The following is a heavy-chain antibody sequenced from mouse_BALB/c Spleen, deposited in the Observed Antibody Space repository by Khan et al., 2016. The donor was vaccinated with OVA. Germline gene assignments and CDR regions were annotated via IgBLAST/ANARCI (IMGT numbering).Heavy chain of an antibody. V-gene: IGHV1S132*01. CDR3: SRDYGSNYAMYY. CDR1: GYIFTSYW. D-gene: IGHD1-1*01. Sequence: QVQLQQSGAELVRPGASVKLSCKTSGYIFTSYWIHWVKQRSGQGLEWIARIYPGTGSTYYNEKFKGKATLTADKSSSTAYMQLSSLKSEYSAVXFCSRDYGSNYAMYYSGQGTSVTVSS. J-gene: IGHJ4*01. CDR2: IYPGTGST.